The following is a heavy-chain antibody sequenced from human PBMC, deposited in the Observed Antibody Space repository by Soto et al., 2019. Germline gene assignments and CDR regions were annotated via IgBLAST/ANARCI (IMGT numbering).Heavy chain of an antibody. J-gene: IGHJ6*02. CDR1: GFTFSSYG. V-gene: IGHV3-33*01. CDR2: IWYDGSNK. CDR3: ARDSIRNLGRLRAPLEPSMDV. D-gene: IGHD3-16*01. Sequence: PGGSLRLSCAASGFTFSSYGMHWVRQAPGKGLEWVAVIWYDGSNKYYADSVKGRFTISRDNSKNTLYLQMNSLRAEDTAVYYCARDSIRNLGRLRAPLEPSMDVWGQGTTVTVSS.